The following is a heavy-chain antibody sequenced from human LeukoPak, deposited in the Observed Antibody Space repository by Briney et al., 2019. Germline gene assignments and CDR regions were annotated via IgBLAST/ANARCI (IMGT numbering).Heavy chain of an antibody. Sequence: GGSLRLSCAASGFTFSSYWMHWVRQAPGKGLVWVSRINSDGSSTSYADSVKGRFTISRDNAKNTLYLQMNSLRAEDTAVHYCARTYGGCDDAFDIWGQGTMVTVSS. CDR2: INSDGSST. J-gene: IGHJ3*02. V-gene: IGHV3-74*01. CDR3: ARTYGGCDDAFDI. CDR1: GFTFSSYW. D-gene: IGHD4-23*01.